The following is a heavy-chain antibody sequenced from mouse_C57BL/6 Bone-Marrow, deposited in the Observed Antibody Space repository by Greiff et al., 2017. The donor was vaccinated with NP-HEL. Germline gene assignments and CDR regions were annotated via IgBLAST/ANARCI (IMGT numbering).Heavy chain of an antibody. Sequence: VQLQQSGAELVKPGASVKISCKASGYAFSSYWMNWVKQRPEKGLEWIGQIYPGDGDTNYTGKFKGQATMTADKSSSTAYLQLSSLTSEDPAVFFCASNEGLPREGYCAMEFWGRGTSVPVSS. CDR3: ASNEGLPREGYCAMEF. D-gene: IGHD3-3*01. J-gene: IGHJ4*01. CDR2: IYPGDGDT. V-gene: IGHV1-80*01. CDR1: GYAFSSYW.